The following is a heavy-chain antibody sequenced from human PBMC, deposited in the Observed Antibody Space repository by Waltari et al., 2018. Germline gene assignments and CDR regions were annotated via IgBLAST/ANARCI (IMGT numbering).Heavy chain of an antibody. CDR1: GGSIRSGGYS. Sequence: QLQLQESGSGLVKPAQTVSITCAAAGGSIRSGGYSWSWIRHPPGKGLEWIGYIYHSGSTYYNPSLKSRVTISVDRSKNQFSLKLSSVTAADTAVYYCARANYYYMDVWGKGTTVTVSS. J-gene: IGHJ6*03. CDR3: ARANYYYMDV. CDR2: IYHSGST. V-gene: IGHV4-30-2*01.